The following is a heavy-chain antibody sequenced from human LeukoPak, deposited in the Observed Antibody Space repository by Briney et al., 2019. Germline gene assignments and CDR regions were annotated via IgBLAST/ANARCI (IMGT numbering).Heavy chain of an antibody. CDR1: GFTFSNYG. V-gene: IGHV3-30*02. CDR2: VQFDGTNK. D-gene: IGHD4-17*01. Sequence: PGGSLRLSCAASGFTFSNYGMHWVRQAPGKGLEWVAFVQFDGTNKYYADSVKGRFTISRDNSKNTLYLQMNSLRAEDTAVYYCAKDHRTYGDLAGYFDYWGQGTLVTVSS. J-gene: IGHJ4*02. CDR3: AKDHRTYGDLAGYFDY.